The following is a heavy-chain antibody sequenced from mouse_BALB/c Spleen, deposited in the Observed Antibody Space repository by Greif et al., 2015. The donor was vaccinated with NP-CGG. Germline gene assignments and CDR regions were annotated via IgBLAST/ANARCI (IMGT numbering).Heavy chain of an antibody. CDR1: GFTFSSYG. Sequence: EVKLMESGGDLVKPGGSLKLSCAASGFTFSSYGMSWVRQTPDKRLEWVTTISSGGSYTYYPDSVKGRFTISRDNAKNTLYLQMSSLKSEDTAMYYCARHEDNDGYPTSLYATDYWGQGTSVTVSS. D-gene: IGHD2-3*01. CDR2: ISSGGSYT. CDR3: ARHEDNDGYPTSLYATDY. J-gene: IGHJ4*01. V-gene: IGHV5-6*01.